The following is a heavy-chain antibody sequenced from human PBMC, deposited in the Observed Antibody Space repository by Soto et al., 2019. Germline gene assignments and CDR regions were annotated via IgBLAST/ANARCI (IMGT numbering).Heavy chain of an antibody. CDR2: ISWNSGKI. D-gene: IGHD3-10*01. Sequence: GGSLRLSCAASGVTFDDYAMHWVRQAPGKGLEWVSGISWNSGKIAYADSVKGRFTISRDNAKNSLYLQMNSLRAEDTALYYCAKDXGWGSGCPDYYYYGMDVWGQGTTVTVSS. CDR3: AKDXGWGSGCPDYYYYGMDV. J-gene: IGHJ6*02. V-gene: IGHV3-9*01. CDR1: GVTFDDYA.